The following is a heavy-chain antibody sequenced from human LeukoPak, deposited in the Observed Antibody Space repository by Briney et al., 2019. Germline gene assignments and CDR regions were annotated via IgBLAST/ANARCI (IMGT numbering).Heavy chain of an antibody. CDR1: GYSISSGYY. CDR3: ARDQGVLDAFDI. CDR2: FYHSGNT. V-gene: IGHV4-38-2*02. D-gene: IGHD2/OR15-2a*01. J-gene: IGHJ3*02. Sequence: SETLSLTCTVSGYSISSGYYWGWIRQPPGKGLKWIGTFYHSGNTYYNPSLKSRVTISIDTSKNQFSLKLSSVTAADTAVYYCARDQGVLDAFDIWGQGTMVTVSS.